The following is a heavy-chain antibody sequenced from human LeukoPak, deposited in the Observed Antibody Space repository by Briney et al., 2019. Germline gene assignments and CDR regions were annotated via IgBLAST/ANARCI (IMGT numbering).Heavy chain of an antibody. CDR1: GGSIGSSSYY. CDR3: ARGRGSIAVAPWWFDP. V-gene: IGHV4-39*07. CDR2: IYYSGST. D-gene: IGHD6-19*01. J-gene: IGHJ5*02. Sequence: SETLSLTCTVSGGSIGSSSYYWGWIRQPPGKGLEWIGSIYYSGSTNYNPSLKSRVTISVDTSKNQFSLKLSSVTAADTAVYYCARGRGSIAVAPWWFDPWGQGTLVTVSS.